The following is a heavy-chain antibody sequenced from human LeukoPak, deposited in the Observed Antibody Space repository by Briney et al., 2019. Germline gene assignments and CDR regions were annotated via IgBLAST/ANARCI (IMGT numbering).Heavy chain of an antibody. V-gene: IGHV3-30-3*01. Sequence: PGGSLRLSCAASGFTFSNYPIHWVRQAPGKGLEWMALISYDIITKYYADSVKGRFTVSRDNSKNTLYLQMNSLRAEDTAVYYCAKDRALIAAAGRTLSPLYFQHWGQGTLVTVSS. J-gene: IGHJ1*01. CDR2: ISYDIITK. CDR3: AKDRALIAAAGRTLSPLYFQH. D-gene: IGHD6-13*01. CDR1: GFTFSNYP.